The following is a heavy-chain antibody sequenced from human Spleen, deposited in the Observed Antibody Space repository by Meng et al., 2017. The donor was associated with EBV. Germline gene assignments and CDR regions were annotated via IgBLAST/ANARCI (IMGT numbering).Heavy chain of an antibody. V-gene: IGHV1-69*01. CDR3: ASESGRGFTPDY. Sequence: QVQLLQSGAEVKKPGSSVKVSCRTSGGTFRSDAVSWVRQAPGQGLEWMGGLIPMVGAPHYAQKFQGRVTIIADESTSTHSMELNSLRSEDTAMYYCASESGRGFTPDYWGQGPLVTVDS. D-gene: IGHD3-10*01. CDR1: GGTFRSDA. J-gene: IGHJ4*02. CDR2: LIPMVGAP.